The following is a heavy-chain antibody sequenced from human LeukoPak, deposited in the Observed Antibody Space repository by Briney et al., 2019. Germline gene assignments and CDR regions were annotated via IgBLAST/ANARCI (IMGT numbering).Heavy chain of an antibody. CDR3: ARLPVLRYFDWLNSPRSAFDI. V-gene: IGHV5-51*01. CDR2: IYPGDSDT. CDR1: GNSFTSYW. J-gene: IGHJ3*02. D-gene: IGHD3-9*01. Sequence: GESLKISRKGSGNSFTSYWIGWVRQMPGKGLEWMGIIYPGDSDTRYSTSFRGQVTISADKSISTAFLQWSSLKASDTATYYCARLPVLRYFDWLNSPRSAFDIWGQGTMVTVSS.